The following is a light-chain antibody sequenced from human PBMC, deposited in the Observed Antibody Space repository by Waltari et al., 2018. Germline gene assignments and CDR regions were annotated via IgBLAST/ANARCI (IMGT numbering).Light chain of an antibody. Sequence: SYVLTQPPSVSVAPGQTARITCGGDNIGNKRVYWYQQRPGQAPILVVSDDSDRPSGIPERFSCSNSGNTATLTISRVGAGDEADYYCQVWDTSSDDYFVFGTGTQVTVL. CDR2: DDS. J-gene: IGLJ1*01. CDR3: QVWDTSSDDYFV. V-gene: IGLV3-21*02. CDR1: NIGNKR.